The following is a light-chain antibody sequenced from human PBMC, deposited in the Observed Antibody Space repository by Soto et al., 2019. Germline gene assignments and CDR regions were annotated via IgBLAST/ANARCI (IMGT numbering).Light chain of an antibody. V-gene: IGKV4-1*01. J-gene: IGKJ3*01. CDR1: QSVLYSSNNKNY. CDR3: QQYYSTSCT. CDR2: WAS. Sequence: DIVMTQSPDSLAVSLGERATINCKSSQSVLYSSNNKNYLAWYQQKPGQPPKLLIYWASTRESGVPDRFSGSGSGTDFTLTISSLQAEDVAVYYCQQYYSTSCTFGPGTKVDIK.